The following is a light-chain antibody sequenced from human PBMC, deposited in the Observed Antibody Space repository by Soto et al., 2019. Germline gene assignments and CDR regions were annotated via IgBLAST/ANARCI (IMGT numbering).Light chain of an antibody. CDR3: QQCYSTPYT. V-gene: IGKV1-39*01. J-gene: IGKJ2*01. CDR1: QSVSSY. Sequence: DIEMTQSPSSLSVSVGDRVTLTCRASQSVSSYLDWYQQKPGKAPKLLIYAASSLATGVPSRFSGSGSGTDFTLTISSLQPEDFATYYCQQCYSTPYTFGQGTKLEIK. CDR2: AAS.